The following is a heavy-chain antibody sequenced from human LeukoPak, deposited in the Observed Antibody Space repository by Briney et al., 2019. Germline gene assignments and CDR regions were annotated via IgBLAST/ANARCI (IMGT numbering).Heavy chain of an antibody. J-gene: IGHJ4*02. Sequence: SETLSLTCTVSGGSVSSGSYYWSWIRQPPGKGLEWIGYIYYSGSTNYNPSLKSRVTISVDTSKNQFSLKLSSVTAADTAVYYCARATDSSGYYYLFDYWGQGTLVTVSS. CDR1: GGSVSSGSYY. D-gene: IGHD3-22*01. V-gene: IGHV4-61*01. CDR2: IYYSGST. CDR3: ARATDSSGYYYLFDY.